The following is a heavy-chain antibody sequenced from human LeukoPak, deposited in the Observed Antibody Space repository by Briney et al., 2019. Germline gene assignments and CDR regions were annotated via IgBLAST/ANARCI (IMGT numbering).Heavy chain of an antibody. CDR2: ISSSSSYI. CDR1: GFTFSSYS. V-gene: IGHV3-21*01. J-gene: IGHJ3*02. Sequence: GGSLRLSCAASGFTFSSYSMIWVRQAPGKGLEWVSSISSSSSYIYYADSVKGRFTISRDNAKNSLYLQMNSLRAEDTAVYYCARSVVPAAMRAFDIWGQGTMVTVSS. CDR3: ARSVVPAAMRAFDI. D-gene: IGHD2-2*01.